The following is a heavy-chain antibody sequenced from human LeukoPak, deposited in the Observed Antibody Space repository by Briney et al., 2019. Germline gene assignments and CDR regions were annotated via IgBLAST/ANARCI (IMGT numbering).Heavy chain of an antibody. V-gene: IGHV4-34*01. Sequence: GSLRLSCAVSGFTVSGNYMSWVRQSPGKGLEWIGEINHSGSTYYNPSLKSRVTISLDTSKSQFSLKLTSVTAADTAVYYCARKQGGQLVNTRRWFDPWGQGTLVTVSS. J-gene: IGHJ5*02. CDR3: ARKQGGQLVNTRRWFDP. CDR1: GFTVSGNY. D-gene: IGHD6-13*01. CDR2: INHSGST.